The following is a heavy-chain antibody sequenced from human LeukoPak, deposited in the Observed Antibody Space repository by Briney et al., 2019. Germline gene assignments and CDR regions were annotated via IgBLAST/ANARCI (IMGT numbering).Heavy chain of an antibody. CDR1: GGSISNYY. Sequence: SETLSLTCTVSGGSISNYYWSWIRQPPGKGLEWIGYIYYSGSTNYHPSLKSRVTISVDTSKNQFSLKLSSATAADTAVYYCVRGGPPTVTRLDYWGQRTLVTVSS. J-gene: IGHJ4*02. D-gene: IGHD4-17*01. CDR2: IYYSGST. CDR3: VRGGPPTVTRLDY. V-gene: IGHV4-59*01.